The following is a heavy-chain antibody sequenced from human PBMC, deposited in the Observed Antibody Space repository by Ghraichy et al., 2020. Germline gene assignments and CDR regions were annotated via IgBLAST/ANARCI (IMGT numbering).Heavy chain of an antibody. Sequence: ASVKVSCKASGYTFTSYGISWVRQAPGQGLEWMGWISAYNGNTNYAQKLQGRVTMTTDTSTSTAYMELRSLRSDDTAVYYCARVRGKVVAADPRWFDPWGQGTLVTVSS. CDR1: GYTFTSYG. V-gene: IGHV1-18*04. CDR3: ARVRGKVVAADPRWFDP. D-gene: IGHD2-15*01. CDR2: ISAYNGNT. J-gene: IGHJ5*02.